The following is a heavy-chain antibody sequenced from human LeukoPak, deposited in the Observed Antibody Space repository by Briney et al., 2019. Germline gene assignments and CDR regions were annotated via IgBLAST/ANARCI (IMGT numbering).Heavy chain of an antibody. CDR3: AKDSDIVVVPAHVDY. V-gene: IGHV3-23*01. CDR2: ISGSGGST. Sequence: PGGSLRLSCAASGFTFSSYAMSWVRQAPGKGLDWVSAISGSGGSTYYADSVKGRFTISRDNSKNTLYLQMNSLRAEDTAVYYCAKDSDIVVVPAHVDYWGQGTLVTVSS. J-gene: IGHJ4*02. D-gene: IGHD2-2*01. CDR1: GFTFSSYA.